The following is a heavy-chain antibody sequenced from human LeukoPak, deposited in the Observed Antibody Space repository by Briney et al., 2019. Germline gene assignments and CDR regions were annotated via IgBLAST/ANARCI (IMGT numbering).Heavy chain of an antibody. CDR3: ARDDFSTKRIDY. CDR2: ISTSSSYI. CDR1: GFTFSSYS. Sequence: GGSLRLSCAASGFTFSSYSMNWVRQAPGKGLEWVSSISTSSSYIHYADSVKGRFTISRDNAKNSLYLDMHSLRADDTAVYYCARDDFSTKRIDYWGQGTLVVVSS. D-gene: IGHD2/OR15-2a*01. J-gene: IGHJ4*02. V-gene: IGHV3-21*01.